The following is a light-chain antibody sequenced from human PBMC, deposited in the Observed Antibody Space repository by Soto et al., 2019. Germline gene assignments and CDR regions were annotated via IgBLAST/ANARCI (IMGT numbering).Light chain of an antibody. CDR3: QQYKSYLT. CDR1: QSISSW. CDR2: KAT. V-gene: IGKV1-5*03. J-gene: IGKJ1*01. Sequence: DIQMTQAPSTLSASIGDRVTITCRASQSISSWLAWYQQKPGKAPKLLIYKATSSERGVSSRFSGSGSGKVFSLTISILQPDDSATYHCQQYKSYLTFGQGTKVEIK.